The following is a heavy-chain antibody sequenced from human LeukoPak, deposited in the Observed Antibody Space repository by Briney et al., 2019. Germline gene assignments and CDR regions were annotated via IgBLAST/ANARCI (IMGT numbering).Heavy chain of an antibody. J-gene: IGHJ3*02. CDR2: INPNSGGT. CDR3: ASFPFVTIMDAFDI. Sequence: GASVTVSCKASGYTFTGYYMHWVRQAPGQGLEWMGWINPNSGGTNYAQKFQGRVTMTRDTSISTAYMELSRLRSDDTAVYYCASFPFVTIMDAFDIWGQGTMVTVSS. D-gene: IGHD3-3*01. CDR1: GYTFTGYY. V-gene: IGHV1-2*02.